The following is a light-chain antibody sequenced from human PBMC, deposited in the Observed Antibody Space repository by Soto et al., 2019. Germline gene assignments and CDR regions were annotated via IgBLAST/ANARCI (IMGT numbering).Light chain of an antibody. CDR2: DVS. CDR1: SSDVGGYNY. Sequence: QSALTQPASVSGSPGQSITVSCIGTSSDVGGYNYVSWYQQHPGKAPKLMIHDVSNRPSGVSDRFSGSKSGNTASLTISGLQAEDEAYYYCSSYASSNTPVFGGGTKLTVL. V-gene: IGLV2-14*03. CDR3: SSYASSNTPV. J-gene: IGLJ2*01.